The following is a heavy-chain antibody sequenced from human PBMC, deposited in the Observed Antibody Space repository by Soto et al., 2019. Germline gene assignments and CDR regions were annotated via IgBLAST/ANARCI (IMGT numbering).Heavy chain of an antibody. CDR1: GGTFSSYA. D-gene: IGHD3-3*01. CDR2: IIPIFGTA. Sequence: QVQLVQSGAEVKTPGSSVKVSCKASGGTFSSYAISWVRQAPGQGLEWMGGIIPIFGTANYAQKFQGRVTLTADESTSTAYMELSSLRSEDTAVYYWAITNSITIFGVVIGSSWFDPWGQGTLVTVSS. CDR3: AITNSITIFGVVIGSSWFDP. V-gene: IGHV1-69*01. J-gene: IGHJ5*02.